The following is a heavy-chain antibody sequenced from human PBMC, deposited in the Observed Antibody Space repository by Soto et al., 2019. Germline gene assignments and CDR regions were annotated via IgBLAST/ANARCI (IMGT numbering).Heavy chain of an antibody. CDR3: ATVGTSFGVVRNNGFDP. J-gene: IGHJ5*02. CDR2: IYYSGRT. V-gene: IGHV4-59*13. D-gene: IGHD3-3*01. CDR1: GVSMRGFY. Sequence: VQLHESGPGLVKPSATLSLTCSVSGVSMRGFYWSWIRQSPGQGLEWMGYIYYSGRTTYNPSLRSRVSISADMSKNQFFLNLTSVTAADTAVYFCATVGTSFGVVRNNGFDPWGPGKLVTVSS.